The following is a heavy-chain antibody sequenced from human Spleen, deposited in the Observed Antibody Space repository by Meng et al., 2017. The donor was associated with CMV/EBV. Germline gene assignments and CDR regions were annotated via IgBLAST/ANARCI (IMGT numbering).Heavy chain of an antibody. CDR2: INHSGST. CDR3: ARARRRTFDP. D-gene: IGHD5-24*01. J-gene: IGHJ5*02. Sequence: LSLPCAVYGGSFSGYYWSWIRQPPGKGLEWIGEINHSGSTNYNPSLKSRVTISVDTSKNQFSLKLSSVTAADTAVYYCARARRRTFDPWGQGTLVTVSS. V-gene: IGHV4-34*01. CDR1: GGSFSGYY.